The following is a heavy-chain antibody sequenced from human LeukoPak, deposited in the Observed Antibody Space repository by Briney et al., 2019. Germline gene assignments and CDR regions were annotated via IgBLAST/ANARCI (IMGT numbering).Heavy chain of an antibody. Sequence: QPGGSLRLSCAASAFTFSSYAMSWVRQAPGKGLEWVSAISGSGGSTYYADSVKGRFTISRDNSKNTLYLQMNSLRAEDTAVYYCAKDITPVAYCSSDSCYPDYWGQGTLVTVSS. CDR3: AKDITPVAYCSSDSCYPDY. D-gene: IGHD2-15*01. J-gene: IGHJ4*02. CDR2: ISGSGGST. CDR1: AFTFSSYA. V-gene: IGHV3-23*01.